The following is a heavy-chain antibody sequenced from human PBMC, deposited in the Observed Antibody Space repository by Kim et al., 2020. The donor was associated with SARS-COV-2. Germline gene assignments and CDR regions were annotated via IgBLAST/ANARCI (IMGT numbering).Heavy chain of an antibody. D-gene: IGHD6-13*01. CDR3: ARVLVARSSWYDYYYYYGMDV. CDR1: GFTFSSYW. J-gene: IGHJ6*02. CDR2: IKQDGSEK. V-gene: IGHV3-7*03. Sequence: GGSLRLSCAASGFTFSSYWMSWVRQAPGKGLEWVANIKQDGSEKYYVDSVKGRFTISRDNAKNSLYLQMNSLRAEDTAVYYCARVLVARSSWYDYYYYYGMDVCGQGTTVTVSS.